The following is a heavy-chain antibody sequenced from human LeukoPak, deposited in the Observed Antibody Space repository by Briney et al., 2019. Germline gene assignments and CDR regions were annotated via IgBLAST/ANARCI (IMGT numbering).Heavy chain of an antibody. CDR1: GGSISSYY. Sequence: SETLSLTCTVSGGSISSYYWSWIRQPPGKGLEWIGYIYYSGSTNYNPSLTSRVTISVDTSKNQFSLKLRSVTAADTAVYYCARADRITMVRGVILFDYWGQGTLVTVSS. V-gene: IGHV4-59*01. CDR3: ARADRITMVRGVILFDY. CDR2: IYYSGST. D-gene: IGHD3-10*01. J-gene: IGHJ4*02.